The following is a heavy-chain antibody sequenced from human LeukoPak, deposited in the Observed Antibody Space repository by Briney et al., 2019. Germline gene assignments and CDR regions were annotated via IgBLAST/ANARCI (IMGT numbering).Heavy chain of an antibody. CDR3: ARGGIHYYDSSGYYGLDY. Sequence: PGGSLRLSCAASGFTFSSYWMHWVRQAPGKGLVWVSRINSDGSSTSYADSVKGRFTISRDNAKNTLYLQMNSLRAEDTAVYYCARGGIHYYDSSGYYGLDYWGQGTLVTVSS. D-gene: IGHD3-22*01. CDR1: GFTFSSYW. CDR2: INSDGSST. V-gene: IGHV3-74*01. J-gene: IGHJ4*02.